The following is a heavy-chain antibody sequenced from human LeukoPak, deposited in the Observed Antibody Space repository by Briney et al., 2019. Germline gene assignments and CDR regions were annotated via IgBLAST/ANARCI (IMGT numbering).Heavy chain of an antibody. Sequence: GRSLRLSCAASGFTFDDYAMHWVRQAPGKGLEWVSGISWNSGSIGYADSVKGRFTISRDNAKNSLYLQMNSLRAEDMALYYCAKDSKVDAFDIWGQGTMVTVSS. CDR2: ISWNSGSI. J-gene: IGHJ3*02. CDR3: AKDSKVDAFDI. V-gene: IGHV3-9*03. CDR1: GFTFDDYA.